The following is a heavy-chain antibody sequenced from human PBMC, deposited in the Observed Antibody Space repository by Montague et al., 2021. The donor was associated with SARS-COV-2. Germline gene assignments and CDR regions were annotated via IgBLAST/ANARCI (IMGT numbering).Heavy chain of an antibody. CDR1: GGSISTYY. CDR2: IDYSGST. CDR3: ARLPYDNSYGMDV. Sequence: SETLSLTCTVSGGSISTYYWNWIRQFPGKGLEWIGYIDYSGSTNYNPSLQSRVIISVDRSKIQFSLKLNSVTGADTAIYYCARLPYDNSYGMDVWGQGTTVTVSS. D-gene: IGHD3-9*01. J-gene: IGHJ6*02. V-gene: IGHV4-59*01.